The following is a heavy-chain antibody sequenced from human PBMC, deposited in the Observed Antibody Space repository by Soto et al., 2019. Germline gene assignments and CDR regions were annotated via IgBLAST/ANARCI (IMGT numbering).Heavy chain of an antibody. Sequence: GGSLRLSCAASGFTFSNAWMSWVRQAPGKGLEWVGRIKSKTDGGTSDYAAHVKCRFTNSRDDSKNTLYLQMNSMKSEDRVVYYGTTDHTNCFYYLGQGALVTGSP. J-gene: IGHJ4*02. CDR2: IKSKTDGGTS. V-gene: IGHV3-15*01. CDR3: TTDHTNCFYY. CDR1: GFTFSNAW.